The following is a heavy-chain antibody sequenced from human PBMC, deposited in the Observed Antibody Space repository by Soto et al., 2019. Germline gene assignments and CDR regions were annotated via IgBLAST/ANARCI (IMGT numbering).Heavy chain of an antibody. Sequence: QVQLVESGGGVVQPGRSLRLSCAASGFTFSSYGMHWVRQAPGKGLEWVAVISYDGSNKYYADSVKGRFTISRDNSKNTLYLQMNSLRAEDTAVYYCAKDLVAAGDGMDVW. V-gene: IGHV3-30*18. CDR1: GFTFSSYG. CDR3: AKDLVAAGDGMDV. D-gene: IGHD6-13*01. CDR2: ISYDGSNK. J-gene: IGHJ6*01.